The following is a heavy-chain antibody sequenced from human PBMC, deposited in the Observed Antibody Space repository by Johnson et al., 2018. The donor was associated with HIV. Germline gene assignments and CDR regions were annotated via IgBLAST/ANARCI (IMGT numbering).Heavy chain of an antibody. CDR2: ISYAGSNK. V-gene: IGHV3-30*04. CDR1: EFTFSNYA. J-gene: IGHJ3*02. CDR3: ARDSYKLELPLGAFDI. Sequence: QVQLVESGGGVVQPGKSLRIYCAVSEFTFSNYAMHWVRLPPGKGLQWVAVISYAGSNKYYADSVKGRFTISRDNSKNTLYLQMNSLRAEDTAVYYCARDSYKLELPLGAFDIWGQGTMVTVSS. D-gene: IGHD1-7*01.